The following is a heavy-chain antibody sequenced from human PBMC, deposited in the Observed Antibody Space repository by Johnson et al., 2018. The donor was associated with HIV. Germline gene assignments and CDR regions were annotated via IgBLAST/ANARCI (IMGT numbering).Heavy chain of an antibody. CDR2: IKSKTDGGTT. V-gene: IGHV3-15*01. CDR3: TTPGYDTEDAFDI. Sequence: MQLVESGGGVVQPGRSLRLSCAASGFTFSNAWMTWVRQAPGKGLEWVGRIKSKTDGGTTDYAAPVKGRFTISRDDSKTTVYLQMNSLKTGDTAVYYCTTPGYDTEDAFDIWGQGTMVTVSS. J-gene: IGHJ3*02. CDR1: GFTFSNAW. D-gene: IGHD3-9*01.